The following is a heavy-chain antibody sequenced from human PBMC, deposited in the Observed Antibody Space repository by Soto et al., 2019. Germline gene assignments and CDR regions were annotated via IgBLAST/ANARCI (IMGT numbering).Heavy chain of an antibody. CDR1: GFTFSSYA. CDR3: VKVFYYYDSSGYYYFDY. V-gene: IGHV3-23*01. J-gene: IGHJ4*02. D-gene: IGHD3-22*01. Sequence: GSLRLSCAASGFTFSSYAVSWVRQAPGKGPEWISSISGSGSTIYYADSVKGRFTISRDNSKNTLYLQMSSLRAEDTAVYYCVKVFYYYDSSGYYYFDYWGQGTLVTVSS. CDR2: ISGSGSTI.